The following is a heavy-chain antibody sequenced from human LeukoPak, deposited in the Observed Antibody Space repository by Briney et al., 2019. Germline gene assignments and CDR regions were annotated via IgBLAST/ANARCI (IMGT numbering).Heavy chain of an antibody. CDR2: ISYDGSNK. J-gene: IGHJ4*02. D-gene: IGHD6-19*01. CDR1: GFTFSSYA. Sequence: GGSLRLSCAASGFTFSSYAMHWVRQAPGKGLEWVAVISYDGSNKYYADSVKGRFTISRDNSKNTLYLQMNSLRAEDTAVYYCAKGRSSGWYYFDYWGQGTLVTVSS. V-gene: IGHV3-30*04. CDR3: AKGRSSGWYYFDY.